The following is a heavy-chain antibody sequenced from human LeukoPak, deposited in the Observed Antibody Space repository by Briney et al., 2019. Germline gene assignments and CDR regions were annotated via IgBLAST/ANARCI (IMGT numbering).Heavy chain of an antibody. CDR2: IYHSGSP. CDR1: AFIFSGHW. Sequence: GSLRLSCEGSAFIFSGHWMNWVRQTPGKGLEWIGEIYHSGSPNYNPSLKSRVTISVVKSRNHFSLNLSSVTAADTAVYYCARVNINNWHSCDYWGQGTLVTVSS. V-gene: IGHV4-4*02. CDR3: ARVNINNWHSCDY. J-gene: IGHJ4*02. D-gene: IGHD1-1*01.